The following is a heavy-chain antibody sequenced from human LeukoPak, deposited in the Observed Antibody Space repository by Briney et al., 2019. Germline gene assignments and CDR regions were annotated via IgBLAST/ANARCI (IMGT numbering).Heavy chain of an antibody. J-gene: IGHJ3*02. Sequence: SETLSLTCSVSGGSVSSYYWSWIRQPPGRGLEWIGHISYSGNTNYNSSLKSRVTISVDTSKNQVSLRLTSVTAADTAVYYCASDFSGYDAFDIWGQGTMVTVSS. V-gene: IGHV4-59*02. CDR3: ASDFSGYDAFDI. CDR2: ISYSGNT. D-gene: IGHD3-22*01. CDR1: GGSVSSYY.